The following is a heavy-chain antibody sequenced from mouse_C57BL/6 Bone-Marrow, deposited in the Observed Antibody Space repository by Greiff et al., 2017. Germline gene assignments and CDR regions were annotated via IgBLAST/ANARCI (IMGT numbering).Heavy chain of an antibody. Sequence: VQLQQSGAELVKPGASVKMSCKASGYTFTSYWITWVKQRPGQGLEWIGDIYPGSGSTNYNEKFKSKATLTVDTSSSPAYMQLSSLTSEDSAVYYCARPYDSNYWYFDVWGTGTTVTVSS. CDR1: GYTFTSYW. V-gene: IGHV1-55*01. J-gene: IGHJ1*03. CDR2: IYPGSGST. D-gene: IGHD2-5*01. CDR3: ARPYDSNYWYFDV.